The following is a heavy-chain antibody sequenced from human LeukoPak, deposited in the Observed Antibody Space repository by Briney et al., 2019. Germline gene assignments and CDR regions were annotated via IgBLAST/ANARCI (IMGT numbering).Heavy chain of an antibody. Sequence: SETLSLTCAVYGGSFSGYYWSWIRQPPGKGLEWIGEINHSGSTSYNPSLKSRVTISVDTSKNQFSLKLSSVTAADTAVYYCARETSSSSSFFDYWGQGTLVTVSS. CDR1: GGSFSGYY. D-gene: IGHD6-6*01. J-gene: IGHJ4*02. V-gene: IGHV4-34*01. CDR2: INHSGST. CDR3: ARETSSSSSFFDY.